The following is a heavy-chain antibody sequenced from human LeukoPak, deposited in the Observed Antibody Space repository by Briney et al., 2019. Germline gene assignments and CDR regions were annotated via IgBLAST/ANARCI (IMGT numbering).Heavy chain of an antibody. CDR2: XXXXGXXS. CDR3: AKCLGDGTNYYFAH. CDR1: GFTFSSYA. J-gene: IGHJ4*02. Sequence: GASLRLSCAASGFTFSSYAMGWVRLAPGKGXXXXXLXXXXGXXSXXXXXVKGXXXXXRDNSKNTLYLQMSSLRAEDTALYYCAKCLGDGTNYYFAHWGQGTLVTVSS. D-gene: IGHD4/OR15-4a*01. V-gene: IGHV3-23*01.